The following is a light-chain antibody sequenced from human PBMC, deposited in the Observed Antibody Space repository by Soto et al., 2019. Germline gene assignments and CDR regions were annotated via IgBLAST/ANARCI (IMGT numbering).Light chain of an antibody. V-gene: IGKV3-15*01. J-gene: IGKJ2*01. CDR3: QQYNNWPYT. CDR2: GVS. CDR1: QRVSRN. Sequence: EIVMTQSPATLSVSPGERATLSCSASQRVSRNIAWYRQKPGQAPTLLIYGVSTRATAIPARFSGSGSGTEFTLTISSLQSEDFAVYSCQQYNNWPYTFGQGTKLEIK.